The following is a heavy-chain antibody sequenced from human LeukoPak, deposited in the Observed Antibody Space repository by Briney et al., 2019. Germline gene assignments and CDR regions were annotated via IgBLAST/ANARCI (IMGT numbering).Heavy chain of an antibody. CDR2: IRKKGYGGTA. CDR1: GFTFGDYA. CDR3: TFGAYCYGY. D-gene: IGHD5-18*01. J-gene: IGHJ4*02. Sequence: GGSLRLSCTASGFTFGDYAVSWVRQAPGKGLEWVGFIRKKGYGGTAEYAASVNGRFTISRDDSKSIAYLQMNSLKTEDTAVYYCTFGAYCYGYLGQGTLVTVSS. V-gene: IGHV3-49*04.